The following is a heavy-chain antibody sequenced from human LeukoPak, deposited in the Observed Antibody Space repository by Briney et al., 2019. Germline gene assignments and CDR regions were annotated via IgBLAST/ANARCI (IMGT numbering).Heavy chain of an antibody. CDR2: MNPNSGNT. J-gene: IGHJ6*02. Sequence: ASVKVSCKASGYTFTNYGFSWVRQAPGQGLEWMGWMNPNSGNTGYAQKFQGRVTMTRNTSISTAYMELSSLRSEDTAVYYCARGYSSSWYAPYYYYGMDVWGQGTTVTVSS. CDR1: GYTFTNYG. D-gene: IGHD6-13*01. V-gene: IGHV1-8*02. CDR3: ARGYSSSWYAPYYYYGMDV.